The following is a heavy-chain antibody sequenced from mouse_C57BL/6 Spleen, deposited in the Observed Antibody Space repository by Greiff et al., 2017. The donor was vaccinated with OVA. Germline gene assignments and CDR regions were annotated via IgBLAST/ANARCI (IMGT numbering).Heavy chain of an antibody. CDR1: GYTFTSYW. Sequence: QVQLKQPGAELVKPGASVKLSCKASGYTFTSYWMHWVKQRPGRGLEWIGRIDPNSGGTKYNEKFKSKATLTVDKPSSTAYMQLSSLTSEDSAVYYCARTYYSTHFDYWGQGTTLTVSS. J-gene: IGHJ2*01. V-gene: IGHV1-72*01. CDR3: ARTYYSTHFDY. D-gene: IGHD2-5*01. CDR2: IDPNSGGT.